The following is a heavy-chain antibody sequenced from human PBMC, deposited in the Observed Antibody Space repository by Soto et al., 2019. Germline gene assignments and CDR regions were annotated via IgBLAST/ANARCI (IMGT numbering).Heavy chain of an antibody. Sequence: RGESLKISCKASGYSFSSYWIGWVRQMPGKSLEWMGIIYPGDSDTKYSPSLQGQVTISADTSISTAYLQWTSLKASDTAMYYCARSRRGAYSSGWYSLSGYYNYGIDVWGQGTKVTVSS. J-gene: IGHJ6*02. CDR2: IYPGDSDT. CDR1: GYSFSSYW. CDR3: ARSRRGAYSSGWYSLSGYYNYGIDV. V-gene: IGHV5-51*01. D-gene: IGHD6-19*01.